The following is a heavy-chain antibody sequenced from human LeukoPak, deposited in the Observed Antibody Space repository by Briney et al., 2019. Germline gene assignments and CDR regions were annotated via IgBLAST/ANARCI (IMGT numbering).Heavy chain of an antibody. CDR2: IYYSGST. CDR1: GGSISSSSYY. D-gene: IGHD3-22*01. Sequence: SETLSLTCTVSGGSISSSSYYWGWIRQPPGKGLEWIGSIYYSGSTYYNPSLKSRVTISVDTSKNQFSLKLSSVTAADTAVYYCASYDLWGGCYSNWGQGTLVTVSS. CDR3: ASYDLWGGCYSN. V-gene: IGHV4-39*07. J-gene: IGHJ4*02.